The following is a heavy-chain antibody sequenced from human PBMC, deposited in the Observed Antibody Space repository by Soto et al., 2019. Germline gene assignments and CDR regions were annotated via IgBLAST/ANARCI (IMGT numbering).Heavy chain of an antibody. J-gene: IGHJ6*02. CDR2: IDPSDSYT. CDR1: RDSFTSYW. V-gene: IGHV5-10-1*01. CDR3: ARPEPAAIGGSYYYYGMDV. D-gene: IGHD2-2*02. Sequence: GESLTLLCPGSRDSFTSYWISWVRQLPGKRLEWMGRIDPSDSYTNYSPSFQGHVTISADKSISTAYLQWSSLKASDTAMYYCARPEPAAIGGSYYYYGMDVWGQGTTVTVS.